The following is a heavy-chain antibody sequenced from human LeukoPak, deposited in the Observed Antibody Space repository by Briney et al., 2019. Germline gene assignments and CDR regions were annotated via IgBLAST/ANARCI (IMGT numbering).Heavy chain of an antibody. Sequence: ASVKVSCKASGGTFSSYAISWVRQAPGQGLEWMGGIIPIFGTANCAQKFQGRVTITTDESTSTAYMELSSLRSEDTAVYYCATLYGAQGDYFDYWGQGTLVTVSS. J-gene: IGHJ4*02. CDR3: ATLYGAQGDYFDY. CDR2: IIPIFGTA. D-gene: IGHD4-17*01. CDR1: GGTFSSYA. V-gene: IGHV1-69*05.